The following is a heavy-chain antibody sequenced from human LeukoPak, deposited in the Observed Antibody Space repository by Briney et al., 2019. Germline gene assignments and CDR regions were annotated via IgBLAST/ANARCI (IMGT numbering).Heavy chain of an antibody. CDR3: ARERGLYSSGWANYFDY. D-gene: IGHD6-19*01. J-gene: IGHJ4*02. Sequence: GGSLRLSCAASGFTFSSYWMSWVRQAPGKGLEWVANIKQDGSEKYYVDSVKGRFTISRDNAKNSLYLQMNSLRAEDTAVYYCARERGLYSSGWANYFDYWGQGTLVTVSS. CDR2: IKQDGSEK. V-gene: IGHV3-7*01. CDR1: GFTFSSYW.